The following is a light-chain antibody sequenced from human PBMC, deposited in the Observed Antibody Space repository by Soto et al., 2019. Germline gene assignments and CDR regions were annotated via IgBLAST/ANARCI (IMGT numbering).Light chain of an antibody. CDR3: QQYSSSQGWT. CDR2: NAS. V-gene: IGKV3-20*01. Sequence: EIVLTHSPGTLSLSPCERATLSCSASQSVRTTYLAWYQQKPGQAPRLLIYNASNRTTGIPDRFSGSGSGTDFTLTINRLEPADFAVYFCQQYSSSQGWTFGQGTKVDIK. CDR1: QSVRTTY. J-gene: IGKJ1*01.